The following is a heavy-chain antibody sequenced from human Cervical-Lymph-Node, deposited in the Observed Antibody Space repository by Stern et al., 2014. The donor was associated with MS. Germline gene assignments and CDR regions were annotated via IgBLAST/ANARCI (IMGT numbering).Heavy chain of an antibody. Sequence: QVQLGQSGPGLVKPSGTLSLTCAVSSGSINSSHWWSWVRQPPGKGLEWIGEIHHSGSTNFNPSLKSRVTLSVDKSKNQFSLKLTSVTAADTAVYFCARDSRTPYPYYYYYYGLDVWGQGTTVTVSS. CDR1: SGSINSSHW. V-gene: IGHV4-4*02. CDR2: IHHSGST. J-gene: IGHJ6*02. CDR3: ARDSRTPYPYYYYYYGLDV.